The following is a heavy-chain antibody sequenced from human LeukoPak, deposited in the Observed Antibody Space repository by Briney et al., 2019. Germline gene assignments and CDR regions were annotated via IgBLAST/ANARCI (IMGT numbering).Heavy chain of an antibody. V-gene: IGHV3-33*08. Sequence: GGSLRLSCAASGFTFSSYEMNWVRQAPGKGLEWVAVIWYDGSNKYYADSVKGRFTISRDNSKNTLYLQMNSLRAEDTAVYYCARDSSGQVAATRWWFDPWGQGTLVTVSS. CDR2: IWYDGSNK. CDR1: GFTFSSYE. J-gene: IGHJ5*02. D-gene: IGHD2-15*01. CDR3: ARDSSGQVAATRWWFDP.